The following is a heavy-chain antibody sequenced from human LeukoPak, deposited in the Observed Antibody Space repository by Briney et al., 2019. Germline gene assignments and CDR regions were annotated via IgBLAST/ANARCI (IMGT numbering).Heavy chain of an antibody. CDR3: TRAYYDTSGDYHYGDS. V-gene: IGHV3-73*01. CDR2: IRSETYTYAT. D-gene: IGHD3-22*01. Sequence: GGSLRLSCAASGFTFSGSAIHWVRQASGKGLEWVGRIRSETYTYATAYGASVKGRFTISRDDSKNTAYLQMNSLKTEDTAVYYCTRAYYDTSGDYHYGDSWGQGTLVTVSS. J-gene: IGHJ4*02. CDR1: GFTFSGSA.